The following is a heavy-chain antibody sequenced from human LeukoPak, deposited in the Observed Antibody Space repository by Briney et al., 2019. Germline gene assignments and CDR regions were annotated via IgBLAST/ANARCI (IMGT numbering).Heavy chain of an antibody. D-gene: IGHD3-10*01. V-gene: IGHV3-30*18. Sequence: GGSLRLSCAASGFTFSSYGMHWVRQAPGKGLEWVAVISYDGSNKYYADSVKGRFTISRDNSKNTLYLQMNSLRAEDTAVYYCAKNRITMVRGVITTHYYYSGMDVWGKGPTVTVSS. CDR3: AKNRITMVRGVITTHYYYSGMDV. J-gene: IGHJ6*04. CDR2: ISYDGSNK. CDR1: GFTFSSYG.